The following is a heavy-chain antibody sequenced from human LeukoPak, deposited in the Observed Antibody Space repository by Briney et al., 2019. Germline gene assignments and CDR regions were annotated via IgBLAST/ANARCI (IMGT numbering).Heavy chain of an antibody. CDR1: GFTFSSYW. V-gene: IGHV3-7*01. CDR2: IKQDGSER. D-gene: IGHD3-10*01. J-gene: IGHJ4*02. Sequence: GGSLRLSCAASGFTFSSYWMSWVRQAPGKGLEWVANIKQDGSERYYADSVKGRFTISRDNAKNSVFLQLNSLRVEDTAVYYCARGFLWSWGQGTLVTVSS. CDR3: ARGFLWS.